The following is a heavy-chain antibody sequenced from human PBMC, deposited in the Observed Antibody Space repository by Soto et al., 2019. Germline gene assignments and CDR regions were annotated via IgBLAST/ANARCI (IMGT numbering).Heavy chain of an antibody. CDR1: GFSFSSYS. CDR3: ARERSEDYCYGMDV. CDR2: ISRSSSTI. Sequence: EVQLVESGGGSVQPGGSLRLSCAASGFSFSSYSMNWVRQAPGKGLEWLSYISRSSSTIYYAGSLKGRFTISRDNAKNSLYLQLNSLRDEDTAIYYCARERSEDYCYGMDVWGQGTTVTVSS. J-gene: IGHJ6*02. V-gene: IGHV3-48*02.